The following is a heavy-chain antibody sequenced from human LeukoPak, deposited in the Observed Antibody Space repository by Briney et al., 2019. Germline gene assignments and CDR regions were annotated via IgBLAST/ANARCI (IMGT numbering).Heavy chain of an antibody. V-gene: IGHV3-74*01. Sequence: GGSLRLSCAAYGFTFSSYWMHWVRQAPGKGLVWVSRINSDGSSTSYADSVRGRFSISRDNAKNTLYLQMNSLRAEDTAVYYCARGLSGYASSLGYWGQGTLVTVSA. D-gene: IGHD6-6*01. J-gene: IGHJ4*02. CDR1: GFTFSSYW. CDR3: ARGLSGYASSLGY. CDR2: INSDGSST.